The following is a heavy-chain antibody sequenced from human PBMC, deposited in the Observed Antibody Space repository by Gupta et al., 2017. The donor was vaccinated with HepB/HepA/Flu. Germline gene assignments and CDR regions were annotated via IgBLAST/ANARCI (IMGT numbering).Heavy chain of an antibody. J-gene: IGHJ4*02. CDR3: ARVRMGNDN. Sequence: EVQLVESGGGLVQPGGSLRLSCAASGFTFSTYSMNWARQAPQKGLEWISYISSSSNTIYYADSVKGRFTISRDNARNSLYLQMNSLGGEDTAVYYCARVRMGNDNWGQGTLVTVSS. D-gene: IGHD1-26*01. V-gene: IGHV3-48*01. CDR1: GFTFSTYS. CDR2: ISSSSNTI.